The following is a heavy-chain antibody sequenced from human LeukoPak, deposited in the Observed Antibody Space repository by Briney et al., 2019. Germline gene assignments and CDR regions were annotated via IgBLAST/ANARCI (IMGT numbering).Heavy chain of an antibody. CDR2: ISSSSSYI. CDR3: AKNQDLYVNTAKGY. CDR1: GFTFSSYS. D-gene: IGHD5-18*01. J-gene: IGHJ4*02. Sequence: GGSLRLSCAASGFTFSSYSMNWVRQAPGKGLEWVSSISSSSSYIYYADSVKGRFTISRDNAKNSLYLQMNSLRAEDTAIYYCAKNQDLYVNTAKGYWGQGTLVTVSS. V-gene: IGHV3-21*04.